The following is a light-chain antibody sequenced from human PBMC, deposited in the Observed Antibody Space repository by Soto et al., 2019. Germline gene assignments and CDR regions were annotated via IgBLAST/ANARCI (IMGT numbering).Light chain of an antibody. J-gene: IGKJ5*01. CDR1: QGLKF. CDR2: EAT. Sequence: DLEMTQTPPSASAYARGTITMXXRASQGLKFLAWYQQKPGKAPRVXIYEATNLQSGVPPRFSGSGSGTDFTLTISSLQPEDFATYFCQQANSFPITFGQGTRLEIK. V-gene: IGKV1-12*01. CDR3: QQANSFPIT.